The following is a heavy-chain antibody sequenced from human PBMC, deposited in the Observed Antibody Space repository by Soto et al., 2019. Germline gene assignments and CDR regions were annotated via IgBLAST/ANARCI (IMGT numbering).Heavy chain of an antibody. V-gene: IGHV3-11*01. Sequence: HVQLVESGGGLVKPGGSLRLSCAASGFRFSDNYMSWIRLSPGKGLEWVSYISSTGSNIYYADSVKGRFTISRDNAKNSVHLQMSSLRAEDTAVYYCARDTYSGGATGIEDWGQGTLVTVSS. CDR3: ARDTYSGGATGIED. CDR1: GFRFSDNY. CDR2: ISSTGSNI. J-gene: IGHJ4*02. D-gene: IGHD5-12*01.